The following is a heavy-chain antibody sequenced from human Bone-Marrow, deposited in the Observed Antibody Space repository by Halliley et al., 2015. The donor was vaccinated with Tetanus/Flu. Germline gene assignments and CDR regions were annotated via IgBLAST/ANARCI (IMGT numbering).Heavy chain of an antibody. CDR3: ATTSTDEAFHV. Sequence: GVGGLGLIYLGASDTKNSPSLRGQVTIAADTSKGTAYLQWNSLKASDTAMYYCATTSTDEAFHVWGQGTTVTVSS. CDR2: IYLGASDT. V-gene: IGHV5-51*01. J-gene: IGHJ3*01. D-gene: IGHD1-26*01.